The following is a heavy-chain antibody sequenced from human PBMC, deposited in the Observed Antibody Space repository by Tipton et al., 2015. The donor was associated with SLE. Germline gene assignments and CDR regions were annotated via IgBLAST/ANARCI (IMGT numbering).Heavy chain of an antibody. CDR2: IYYIGSS. CDR3: ARDEYRYDATGYHLLGHFDF. V-gene: IGHV4-39*07. D-gene: IGHD3-22*01. CDR1: GVSISSDTYY. J-gene: IGHJ4*02. Sequence: TLSLTCTVSGVSISSDTYYWGWIRQSPGKGLEWIGSIYYIGSSHYKSSLESRVTISLDTPNNQFSLKLKSVTAADTAVYYCARDEYRYDATGYHLLGHFDFWGQGTLVTVSS.